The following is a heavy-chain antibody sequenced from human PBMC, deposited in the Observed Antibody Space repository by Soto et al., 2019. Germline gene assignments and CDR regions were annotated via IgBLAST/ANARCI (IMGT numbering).Heavy chain of an antibody. Sequence: PSETLSLTCAASGSSISSYYWSLIRQPPGKGLEWIGYIYYSGSTNYNPSLKSRVTISMDTSKNQFSLKLSSVTAADTAVYYCARGYIENYYYYMDVWGKGTTVTVSS. CDR3: ARGYIENYYYYMDV. J-gene: IGHJ6*03. CDR1: GSSISSYY. D-gene: IGHD1-1*01. CDR2: IYYSGST. V-gene: IGHV4-59*01.